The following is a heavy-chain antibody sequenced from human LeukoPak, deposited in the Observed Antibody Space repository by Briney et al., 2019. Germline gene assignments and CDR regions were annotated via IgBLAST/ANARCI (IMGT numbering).Heavy chain of an antibody. CDR2: INHSGST. CDR3: ARGGYCSGGSCRNFYY. CDR1: GGSFSGYY. D-gene: IGHD2-15*01. J-gene: IGHJ4*02. Sequence: SETLSLTCAVYGGSFSGYYWSWIRQPPGKGLEWIGEINHSGSTNYNPSLKSRVTISVDTSKNQFSLKLSSVTAADTAVYHCARGGYCSGGSCRNFYYWGQGTLVTVSS. V-gene: IGHV4-34*01.